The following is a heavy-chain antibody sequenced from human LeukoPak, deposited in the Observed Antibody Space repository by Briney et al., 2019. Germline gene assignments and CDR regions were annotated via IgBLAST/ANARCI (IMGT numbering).Heavy chain of an antibody. V-gene: IGHV3-21*01. D-gene: IGHD2-15*01. CDR1: GCTFSSYS. CDR2: ISSSSSYI. Sequence: GGSLRLSCAASGCTFSSYSMNWVRQAPGKGLEWVSSISSSSSYIYYADSVKGRFTISRDNAKNSLYLQMNSLRAEDTAVYYCARDHGDCSGGSCYYCYYYYMDVWGKGTTVTVSS. J-gene: IGHJ6*03. CDR3: ARDHGDCSGGSCYYCYYYYMDV.